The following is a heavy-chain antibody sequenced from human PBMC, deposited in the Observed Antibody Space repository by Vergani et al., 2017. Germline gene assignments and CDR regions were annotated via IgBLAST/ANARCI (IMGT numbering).Heavy chain of an antibody. CDR2: MFHTGEA. D-gene: IGHD3-10*01. V-gene: IGHV4-38-2*02. J-gene: IGHJ5*01. CDR3: GVIMVRSPRPDNWFDS. CDR1: GYSISRGFY. Sequence: QIQLQESGPGLVKPSETLSLTCSVSGYSISRGFYWAWIRQTPEKGMEWIGGMFHTGEAANSPSLQSRFAFSMDTSKNQFSLLLTSVTAADTAVYFCGVIMVRSPRPDNWFDSWGRGTLVTVSS.